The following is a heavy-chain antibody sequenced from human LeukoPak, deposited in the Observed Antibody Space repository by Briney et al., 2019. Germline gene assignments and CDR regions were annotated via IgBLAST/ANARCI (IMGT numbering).Heavy chain of an antibody. CDR2: MNEVGSAK. D-gene: IGHD2-2*01. CDR3: ARVILGVVQYSGLDV. CDR1: GFTFSRYW. J-gene: IGHJ6*02. Sequence: GGSLRLSCAASGFTFSRYWLTWVRQAPGKGLEWVANMNEVGSAKFYVDSVKGRFTISRDNAQNSVFLQMNSLRAEDTAVYYCARVILGVVQYSGLDVWGQGTTVTVSS. V-gene: IGHV3-7*01.